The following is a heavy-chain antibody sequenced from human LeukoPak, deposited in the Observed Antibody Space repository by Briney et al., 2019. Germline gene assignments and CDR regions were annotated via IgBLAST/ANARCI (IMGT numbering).Heavy chain of an antibody. CDR3: ARDPAYCGGDCYPGWFDP. CDR2: IIPIFGTA. CDR1: GGTFSSYA. V-gene: IGHV1-69*13. J-gene: IGHJ5*02. D-gene: IGHD2-21*02. Sequence: SVKVSCKASGGTFSSYATSWVRQAPGQGLEWMGGIIPIFGTANYAQKFQGRVTITADESTSTAYMELSSLRSEDTAVYYCARDPAYCGGDCYPGWFDPWGQGTLVTVSS.